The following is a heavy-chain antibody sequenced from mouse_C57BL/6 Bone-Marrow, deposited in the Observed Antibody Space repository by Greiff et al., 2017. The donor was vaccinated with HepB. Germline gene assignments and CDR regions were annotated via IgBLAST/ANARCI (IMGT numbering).Heavy chain of an antibody. Sequence: EVQLQQSGPELVKPGASVKISCKASGYTFTDYYMNWVKQSHGKSLEWIGDINPNNGGTSYNQKFKGKATLTVDKSSSTAYMELRSLTSEDSAVYYCAIEGTYYYGSSHWYFDVWGTGTTVTVSS. V-gene: IGHV1-26*01. D-gene: IGHD1-1*01. J-gene: IGHJ1*03. CDR3: AIEGTYYYGSSHWYFDV. CDR1: GYTFTDYY. CDR2: INPNNGGT.